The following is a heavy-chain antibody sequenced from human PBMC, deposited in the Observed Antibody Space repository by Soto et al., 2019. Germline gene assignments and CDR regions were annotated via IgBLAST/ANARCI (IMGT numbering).Heavy chain of an antibody. V-gene: IGHV3-30-3*01. CDR3: AREYSSSATHHKFYYYYYYGIDV. CDR1: GFTFSSYA. D-gene: IGHD6-6*01. Sequence: QVQLVESGGGVVQPGRSLRLSCAASGFTFSSYAMHWVRQAPGKGLEWVAVISYDGSNKYYADSVKGRFTISRDNSKNTLYLQMNRLRAEDTAVYYCAREYSSSATHHKFYYYYYYGIDVWGQVTTVTVSS. J-gene: IGHJ6*02. CDR2: ISYDGSNK.